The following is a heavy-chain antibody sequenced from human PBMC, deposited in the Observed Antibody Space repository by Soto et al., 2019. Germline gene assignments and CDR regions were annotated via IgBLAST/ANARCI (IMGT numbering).Heavy chain of an antibody. CDR1: GFTFSRYG. CDR3: ARDDDYEGNGFDY. CDR2: IVNDGSNR. D-gene: IGHD3-22*01. Sequence: QPGGSLRLSCAASGFTFSRYGMHWVRQAPGEGLEWMAVIVNDGSNRDHADSVKGRFTISRDNSKNTLYLQMNNLRAEDTAMYYCARDDDYEGNGFDYWGQGTLATVPS. J-gene: IGHJ4*02. V-gene: IGHV3-33*01.